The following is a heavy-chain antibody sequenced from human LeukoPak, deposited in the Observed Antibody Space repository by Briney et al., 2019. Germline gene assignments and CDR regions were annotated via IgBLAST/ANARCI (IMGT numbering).Heavy chain of an antibody. CDR3: AIMHPYYDGSGYWVQ. D-gene: IGHD3-22*01. CDR2: ISTSGGST. CDR1: GFTFSSYA. V-gene: IGHV3-23*01. Sequence: GGSLRLSCAASGFTFSSYAMSWVRQAPGKGLEWVSGISTSGGSTSSADFVKGRFTTSRDNPRNTLYMQMNSLRAEDTAVYYCAIMHPYYDGSGYWVQWGQGTLVTVSS. J-gene: IGHJ4*02.